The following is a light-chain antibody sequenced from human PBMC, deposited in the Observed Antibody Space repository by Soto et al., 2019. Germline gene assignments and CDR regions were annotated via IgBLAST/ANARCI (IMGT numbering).Light chain of an antibody. V-gene: IGKV3-15*01. CDR1: KTVGSN. CDR2: GAS. CDR3: EQYHIWPLT. J-gene: IGKJ4*01. Sequence: EVVMTQSPATLSVSPGERVTLSCRASKTVGSNLAWYQQKLGQAPRLLIYGASTRATGIPARFSGSGSETEFTLTISSLQSEDFAVYYCEQYHIWPLTFGGETKAEIK.